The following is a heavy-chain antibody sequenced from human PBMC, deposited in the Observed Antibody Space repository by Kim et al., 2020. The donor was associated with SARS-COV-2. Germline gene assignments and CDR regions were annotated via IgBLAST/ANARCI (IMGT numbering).Heavy chain of an antibody. V-gene: IGHV1-3*01. CDR2: INAGNGNT. CDR3: AREESGYYPAQLNFDY. Sequence: ASVKVSCKASGYTFTSYAMHWVRQAPGQRLEWMGWINAGNGNTKYSQKFQGRVTITRDTSASTAYMELSSLRSEDTAVYYCAREESGYYPAQLNFDYWGQGTLVTVSS. D-gene: IGHD3-22*01. CDR1: GYTFTSYA. J-gene: IGHJ4*02.